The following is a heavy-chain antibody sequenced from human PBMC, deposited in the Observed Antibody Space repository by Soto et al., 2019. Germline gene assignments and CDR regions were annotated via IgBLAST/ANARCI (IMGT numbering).Heavy chain of an antibody. Sequence: EVQLVESGGGLVQPGGSLRLSCVASGFTFSSYTMNWVCQAPGKGLEWVSYISSSSSAIYYADSVKGRFTISRDNAKNSLYLLMNSLRDEDTAMYSCARGVEYNCFDPWGQGTLVTVSS. J-gene: IGHJ5*02. CDR3: ARGVEYNCFDP. CDR2: ISSSSSAI. CDR1: GFTFSSYT. V-gene: IGHV3-48*02.